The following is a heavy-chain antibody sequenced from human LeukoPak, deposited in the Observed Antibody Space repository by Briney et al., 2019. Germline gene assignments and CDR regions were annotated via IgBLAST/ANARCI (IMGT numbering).Heavy chain of an antibody. J-gene: IGHJ5*02. Sequence: SETLSLTCTVSGYSISSGYYWGWIRQPPGKGLEWIGSIYHSGSTYYNPSLKSRVTISVDTSKNQFSLKLSSVTAADTAVYYCARRGGALRYFDWPWGQGTLVTVSS. CDR3: ARRGGALRYFDWP. CDR2: IYHSGST. D-gene: IGHD3-9*01. V-gene: IGHV4-38-2*02. CDR1: GYSISSGYY.